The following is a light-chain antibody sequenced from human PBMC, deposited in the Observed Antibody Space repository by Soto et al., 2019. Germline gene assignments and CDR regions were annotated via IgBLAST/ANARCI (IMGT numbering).Light chain of an antibody. CDR1: SSDIGGYKY. V-gene: IGLV2-14*01. CDR3: SSFSSSTTLYV. J-gene: IGLJ1*01. CDR2: EGS. Sequence: QSVLTQPASVSGSPGQSITISCTGTSSDIGGYKYVSWYQQYPGKAPKLMIYEGSKWPSGVSNRFSGSKSGNTASLTISGLQAEDEADYYCSSFSSSTTLYVFGTGTKVTVL.